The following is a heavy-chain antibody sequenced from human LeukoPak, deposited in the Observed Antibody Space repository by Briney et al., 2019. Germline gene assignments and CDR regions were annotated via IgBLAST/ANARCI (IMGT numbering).Heavy chain of an antibody. CDR2: ISGSGGST. CDR3: AKGRNTPMHIVVVTAIRH. CDR1: GFTFSSYA. Sequence: GGSLRLSCAASGFTFSSYAMSWVRQALGKGLEWVSAISGSGGSTYYADSVKGRFTISRDNSKNTLYLQMNSLRAEDTAVYYCAKGRNTPMHIVVVTAIRHWGQGTLVTVSS. J-gene: IGHJ4*02. V-gene: IGHV3-23*01. D-gene: IGHD2-21*02.